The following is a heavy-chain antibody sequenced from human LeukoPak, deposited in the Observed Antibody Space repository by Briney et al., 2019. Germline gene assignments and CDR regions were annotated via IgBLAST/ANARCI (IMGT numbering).Heavy chain of an antibody. CDR1: GFTFSSYS. V-gene: IGHV3-21*01. D-gene: IGHD6-13*01. Sequence: GGSLRLSCAASGFTFSSYSMNWVRQAPGKGLEWVSAISSSSSYIYYADSVKGRFTISRDNAKNSLYLQMNSLRAEDTAVYYCARDCCVRSSSWYAYWGQGTLVTVSS. CDR3: ARDCCVRSSSWYAY. CDR2: ISSSSSYI. J-gene: IGHJ4*02.